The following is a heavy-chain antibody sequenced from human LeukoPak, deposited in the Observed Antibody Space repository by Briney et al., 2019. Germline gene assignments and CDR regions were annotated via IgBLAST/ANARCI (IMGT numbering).Heavy chain of an antibody. CDR1: GYSISSGYY. V-gene: IGHV4-38-2*02. D-gene: IGHD1-26*01. Sequence: SETLSLTXTVSGYSISSGYYWGWIRQPPGKGLEWIGSIYHSGSTYYNPSLKSRVTISVDTSKNQFSLKLSSVTAADTAVYYCARAGGATREDYFDYWGQGTLVTVSS. J-gene: IGHJ4*02. CDR2: IYHSGST. CDR3: ARAGGATREDYFDY.